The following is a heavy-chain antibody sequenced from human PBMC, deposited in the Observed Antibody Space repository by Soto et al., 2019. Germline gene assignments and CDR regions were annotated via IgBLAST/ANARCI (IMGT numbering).Heavy chain of an antibody. D-gene: IGHD3-10*01. V-gene: IGHV4-59*01. CDR1: GGSISSYY. CDR3: ARCGGSGSYCHYDY. Sequence: ETLSLTCTVSGGSISSYYWSWIRQPPGKGLEWIGYIYYSGSTNYNPSLKSRVTISVDTSKNQFSLKLSSVTAADTAVYYCARCGGSGSYCHYDYWGQGTLVTVSS. J-gene: IGHJ4*02. CDR2: IYYSGST.